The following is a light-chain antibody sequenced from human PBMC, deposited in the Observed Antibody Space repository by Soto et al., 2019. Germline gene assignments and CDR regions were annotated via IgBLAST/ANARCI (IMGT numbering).Light chain of an antibody. J-gene: IGKJ5*01. CDR3: QQYGSSPPSST. V-gene: IGKV3-20*01. CDR2: GAS. Sequence: EIVLTQSPLSLPVTPGEPASISCRSSQNLLHSNGYNYLNWYLQKPGQAPRLLIYGASNRATDIPDRFSGRGSGTDFTLTISRLEPEDFAVYYCQQYGSSPPSSTFGQGTRLEIK. CDR1: QNLLHSNGYNY.